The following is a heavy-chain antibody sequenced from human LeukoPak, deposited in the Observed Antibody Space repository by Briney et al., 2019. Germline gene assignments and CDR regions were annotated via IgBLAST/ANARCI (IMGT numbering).Heavy chain of an antibody. CDR2: ASGSGGST. D-gene: IGHD5-12*01. V-gene: IGHV3-23*01. CDR3: AKADVDIVATMIDY. J-gene: IGHJ4*02. CDR1: GFTFSSYA. Sequence: GGSLRLSRAASGFTFSSYAMSWVRQAPGKGLEWVSAASGSGGSTYYADSVKGRFTISRDNSKNTLYLQMNSLRAEDTAVYYCAKADVDIVATMIDYWGQGTLVTVSS.